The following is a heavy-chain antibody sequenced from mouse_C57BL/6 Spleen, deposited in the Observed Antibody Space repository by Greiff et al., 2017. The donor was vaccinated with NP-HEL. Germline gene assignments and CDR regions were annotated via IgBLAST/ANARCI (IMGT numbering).Heavy chain of an antibody. CDR3: ARGWLLLYAMDY. J-gene: IGHJ4*01. Sequence: VQLQQSGAELVRPGTSVKLSCKASGYTFTSYWMHWVKQRPGQGLEWIGVIDPSDSYTNYNQKFKGKATLTVDTSSSTAYMQLSSLTSEDSAVYYCARGWLLLYAMDYWGQGTSVTVSS. CDR1: GYTFTSYW. CDR2: IDPSDSYT. D-gene: IGHD2-3*01. V-gene: IGHV1-59*01.